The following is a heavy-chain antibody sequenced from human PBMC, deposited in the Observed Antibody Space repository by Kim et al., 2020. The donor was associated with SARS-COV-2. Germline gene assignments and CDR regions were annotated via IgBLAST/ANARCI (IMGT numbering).Heavy chain of an antibody. J-gene: IGHJ5*02. V-gene: IGHV3-30*18. Sequence: GGYLRLSCAASGFTFSSYGMHWVRQAPGKGLEWVAVISYDGSNKYYADSVKGRFTISRDNSKNTLYLQMNSLRAEDTAVYYCAKIIASTPNWFGPWGQGT. CDR1: GFTFSSYG. CDR2: ISYDGSNK. D-gene: IGHD2-2*01. CDR3: AKIIASTPNWFGP.